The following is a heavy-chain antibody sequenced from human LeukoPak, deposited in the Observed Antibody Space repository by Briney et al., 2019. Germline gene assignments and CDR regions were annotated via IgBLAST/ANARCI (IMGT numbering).Heavy chain of an antibody. CDR3: ARAYSGSYYEGY. CDR2: INPNSGGT. V-gene: IGHV1-2*02. CDR1: GYTFTGGY. D-gene: IGHD1-26*01. Sequence: SVKSSCKAFGYTFTGGYMRCVRQPPGQGLEWMVWINPNSGGTNYAQKFQGRVTMTRDTSISTAYMELSRVRSDDTAVYYCARAYSGSYYEGYWGQGTLVTVSS. J-gene: IGHJ4*02.